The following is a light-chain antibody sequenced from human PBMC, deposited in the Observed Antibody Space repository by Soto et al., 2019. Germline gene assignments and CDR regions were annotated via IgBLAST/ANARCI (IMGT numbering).Light chain of an antibody. CDR2: GAS. V-gene: IGKV3-15*01. J-gene: IGKJ2*01. CDR3: QQYNDWPPYT. Sequence: EIVMTQSPATLSVSPGERATLSCRASQSVGTNLAWHQQRPGQAPRLLIYGASTRAAGVPTRFSGSGSGTEFTLTISSLESEDSAIYYCQQYNDWPPYTFGQGTKVEIK. CDR1: QSVGTN.